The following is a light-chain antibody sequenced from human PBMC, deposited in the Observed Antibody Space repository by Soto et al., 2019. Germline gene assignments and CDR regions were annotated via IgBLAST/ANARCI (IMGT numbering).Light chain of an antibody. CDR3: HQRSNWPLT. J-gene: IGKJ3*01. Sequence: EIVLTQSPGTQSLSPGESATLSCRASQGIGRYLAWFQQKPGQPPRLLIYDASTRATGIPGRFSGSGSGTDFTLTISSLEPEDFAVYYCHQRSNWPLTFGPGTKVEI. V-gene: IGKV3-11*01. CDR1: QGIGRY. CDR2: DAS.